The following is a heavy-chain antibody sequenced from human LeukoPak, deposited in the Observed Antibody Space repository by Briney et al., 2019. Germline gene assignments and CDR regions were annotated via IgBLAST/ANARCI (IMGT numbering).Heavy chain of an antibody. CDR2: IYYSGGT. Sequence: SETLSLTCTVSGGSISSSSYYWSWLRQPPGKGLEWLGYIYYSGGTNYNPSLKSRVTISVDTSKIHFSLKLSSVTAADTAAYYCARHRGGFDLWGQGTMVTVSS. D-gene: IGHD2-15*01. CDR3: ARHRGGFDL. V-gene: IGHV4-61*03. J-gene: IGHJ3*01. CDR1: GGSISSSSYY.